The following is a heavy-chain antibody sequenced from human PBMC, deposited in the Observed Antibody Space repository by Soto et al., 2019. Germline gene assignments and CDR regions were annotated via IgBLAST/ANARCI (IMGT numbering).Heavy chain of an antibody. CDR2: LNPSGSNT. CDR1: GLTLRRHA. V-gene: IGHV3-23*01. Sequence: PVGSLRLSCAASGLTLRRHAMTWARQAPGKGLEWVATLNPSGSNTHYADSVKGRFTISRDNSRNTVDLQMNNLRAEDTALYYCVSCVSAHFDYWGQGTLVTVSS. CDR3: VSCVSAHFDY. J-gene: IGHJ4*02.